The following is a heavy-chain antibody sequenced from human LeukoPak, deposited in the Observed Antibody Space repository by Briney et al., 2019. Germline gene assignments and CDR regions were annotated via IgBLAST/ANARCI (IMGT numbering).Heavy chain of an antibody. D-gene: IGHD1-26*01. V-gene: IGHV3-23*01. J-gene: IGHJ4*02. CDR3: AREVGDFDY. CDR1: GFTFSSYW. Sequence: GGSLRLSCAASGFTFSSYWMTWVRQAPGKGLEWVSSISGSGGTTYYADSVKGRFTISRDNSRNTLYLQMSSLRAEDTAVYYCAREVGDFDYWGQGTLATVSS. CDR2: ISGSGGTT.